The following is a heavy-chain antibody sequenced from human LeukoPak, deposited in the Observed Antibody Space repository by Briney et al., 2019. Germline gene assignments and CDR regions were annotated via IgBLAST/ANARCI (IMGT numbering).Heavy chain of an antibody. CDR3: ARDSGSGYFDY. Sequence: PSETLSLTCTVSGGSVSSGSYYWSWIRQPPGKGLEWIGYIYYSGSTNYNPSLKSRVTISVDTSKNQFSLKLSSVTAADTAVYYCARDSGSGYFDYWGQGTLVTVSS. D-gene: IGHD1-26*01. CDR1: GGSVSSGSYY. J-gene: IGHJ4*02. CDR2: IYYSGST. V-gene: IGHV4-61*01.